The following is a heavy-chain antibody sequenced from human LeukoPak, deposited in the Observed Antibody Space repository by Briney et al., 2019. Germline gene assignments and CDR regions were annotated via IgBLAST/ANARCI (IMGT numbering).Heavy chain of an antibody. CDR1: GFTFSSYA. CDR3: AVSLTGTTRQLDY. J-gene: IGHJ4*02. Sequence: QPGGSLRLSCAASGFTFSSYAMSWLRQPPGQGLEWISVITASGGNTYYADFVKGQFTISRDNSQNTVYLQMNSLRVEDTAVYYCAVSLTGTTRQLDYWGQGALVTVSS. V-gene: IGHV3-23*01. D-gene: IGHD1-7*01. CDR2: ITASGGNT.